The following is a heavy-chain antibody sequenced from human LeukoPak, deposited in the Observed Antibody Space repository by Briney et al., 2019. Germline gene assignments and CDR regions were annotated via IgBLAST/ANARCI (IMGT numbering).Heavy chain of an antibody. Sequence: GASVKVSCKAFGGTFSSYAISWVRQAPGQGLEWMGRIIPIFGTANYAQKFQGRVTITTDESTSTAYMELSSLRSEDTAVYYCARDPEQTGCFDYWGQGTLVTVSS. CDR2: IIPIFGTA. V-gene: IGHV1-69*05. CDR1: GGTFSSYA. CDR3: ARDPEQTGCFDY. D-gene: IGHD1-14*01. J-gene: IGHJ4*02.